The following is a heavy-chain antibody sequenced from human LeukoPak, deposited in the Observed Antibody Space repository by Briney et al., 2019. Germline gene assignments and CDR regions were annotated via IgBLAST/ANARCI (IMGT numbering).Heavy chain of an antibody. CDR3: ASLIFGVAYFDY. D-gene: IGHD3-3*01. Sequence: GGSLRLSCAASGFTFSSYWMSWVRQAPGKGLEWVANIKQDGSGKYYVDSVKGRFTISRDNDKNSLYLQMNSLRAEDTAVYYCASLIFGVAYFDYWGQGTLVTVSS. J-gene: IGHJ4*02. CDR2: IKQDGSGK. V-gene: IGHV3-7*01. CDR1: GFTFSSYW.